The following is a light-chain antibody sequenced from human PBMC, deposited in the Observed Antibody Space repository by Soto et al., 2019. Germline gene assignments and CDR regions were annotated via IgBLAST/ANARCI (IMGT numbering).Light chain of an antibody. J-gene: IGKJ1*01. V-gene: IGKV1-5*03. CDR2: LAS. CDR1: QSISTS. Sequence: DIQMTQSPSTLSAFVGDRVTITCRASQSISTSLAWYQQEPGKAPKLLIYLASTLQSGVPTRFSGSGSATEFTLSINSLQPDDFATYYCQQYGSYSRTFGQGTKVDIK. CDR3: QQYGSYSRT.